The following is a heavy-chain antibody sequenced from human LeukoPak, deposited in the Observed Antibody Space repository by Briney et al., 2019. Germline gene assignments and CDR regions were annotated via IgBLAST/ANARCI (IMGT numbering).Heavy chain of an antibody. Sequence: SETLSLTCTVSGDSIRSYYWSWIRQPPGKGLEWIGYLYYSGSNNYYPSLKSRVTISLDTSKNQFSLKLSSVTAADTAVYYCARHGVAAAVDAWYFDPWGRGTLVTVSS. CDR2: LYYSGSN. CDR1: GDSIRSYY. V-gene: IGHV4-59*01. CDR3: ARHGVAAAVDAWYFDP. D-gene: IGHD6-13*01. J-gene: IGHJ2*01.